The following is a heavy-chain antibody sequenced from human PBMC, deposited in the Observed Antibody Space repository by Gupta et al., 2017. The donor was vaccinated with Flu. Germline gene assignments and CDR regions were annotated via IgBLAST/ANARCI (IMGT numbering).Heavy chain of an antibody. J-gene: IGHJ4*02. V-gene: IGHV3-48*03. CDR1: GFTFSSYE. CDR2: ISSSGSTI. CDR3: ARDRGGWYYFDY. D-gene: IGHD6-19*01. Sequence: EVQLVESGGGLVQPGGSLRLTCDACGFTFSSYEMNWVRQAPGKGLEWVSYISSSGSTIYYADSVKGRFTISRDNAKNSLYLQMNSLRAEDTAVYYCARDRGGWYYFDYWGQGTLVTVSS.